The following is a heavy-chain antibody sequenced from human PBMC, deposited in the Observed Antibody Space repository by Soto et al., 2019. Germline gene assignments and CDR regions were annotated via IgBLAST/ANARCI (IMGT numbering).Heavy chain of an antibody. V-gene: IGHV4-31*03. CDR1: GGSISSGGYY. CDR3: ARFYGSGSYAFDP. D-gene: IGHD3-10*01. J-gene: IGHJ5*02. CDR2: IYYSGST. Sequence: PSETLSLTCTVSGGSISSGGYYWSWIRQHPGKGLEWIGYIYYSGSTYYNPSLKSRVTISVDTSKNQFSLKLSSVTAADTAVYYCARFYGSGSYAFDPWGQGTLVTVSS.